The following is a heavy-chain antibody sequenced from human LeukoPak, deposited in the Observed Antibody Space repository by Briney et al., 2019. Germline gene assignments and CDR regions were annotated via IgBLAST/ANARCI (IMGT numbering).Heavy chain of an antibody. CDR1: GFTVSSNY. V-gene: IGHV3-53*01. D-gene: IGHD6-13*01. CDR2: IYSGGST. CDR3: ARESGYSSREPSDY. J-gene: IGHJ4*02. Sequence: GGSLRLSCAASGFTVSSNYMSWVRQAPGKGLEWASVIYSGGSTYYADSVKGRFTISRDNSKNTLYLQMNSLRAEDTAVYYCARESGYSSREPSDYWGQGTLVTVSS.